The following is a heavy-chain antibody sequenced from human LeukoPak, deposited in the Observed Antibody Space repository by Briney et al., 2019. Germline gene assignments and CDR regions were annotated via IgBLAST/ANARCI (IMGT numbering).Heavy chain of an antibody. D-gene: IGHD3-22*01. CDR1: GFTFSIYA. CDR3: AKDRPNYYGSNGHYYRRDGDY. Sequence: PGGSMRLFCAASGFTFSIYAMSWARQAPGKGLQWVSSITISGVGTYYADSVKGRFTISRDNSENMLYLQMNSLRVEDTAVYFCAKDRPNYYGSNGHYYRRDGDYWGQGTLVTVSS. J-gene: IGHJ4*02. V-gene: IGHV3-23*01. CDR2: ITISGVGT.